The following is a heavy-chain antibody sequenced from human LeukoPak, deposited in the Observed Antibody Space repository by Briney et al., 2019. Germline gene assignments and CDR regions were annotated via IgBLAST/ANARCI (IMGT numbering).Heavy chain of an antibody. V-gene: IGHV3-33*06. Sequence: QAGGSLRLSCAASGFIFSNYAMHWVRQAPGKGLEWVAVIWYDGTNKYYADSVKGRFTISRDNSKNTLYLQMNSLRAEDTAVYYCAKDTLDSSGYCFDYWGQGTLVTVSS. CDR3: AKDTLDSSGYCFDY. J-gene: IGHJ4*02. CDR2: IWYDGTNK. CDR1: GFIFSNYA. D-gene: IGHD3-22*01.